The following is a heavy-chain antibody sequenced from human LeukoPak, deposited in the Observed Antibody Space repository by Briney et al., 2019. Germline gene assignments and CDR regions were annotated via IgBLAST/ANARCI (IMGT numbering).Heavy chain of an antibody. D-gene: IGHD2-15*01. J-gene: IGHJ6*03. Sequence: SVKVSCKASGYTFTSYYMHWVRQAPGQGLEWMGGIIPIFGTANYAQKFQGRVTITADKSTSTAYMELSSLRSEDTAVYYCARQIVVVVAATLYYYYYMDVWGKGTTVTVSS. V-gene: IGHV1-69*06. CDR3: ARQIVVVVAATLYYYYYMDV. CDR1: GYTFTSYY. CDR2: IIPIFGTA.